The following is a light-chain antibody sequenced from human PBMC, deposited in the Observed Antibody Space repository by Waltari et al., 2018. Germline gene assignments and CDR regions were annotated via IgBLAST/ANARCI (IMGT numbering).Light chain of an antibody. CDR3: CSYAGSSTVK. CDR1: SSDVVMYNL. Sequence: QSALTQPASVSGSPGQSIPISCTGTSSDVVMYNLVSWYHHHPGKAPRLMIYADSNRPSGSSNRFSGSKSGNTASLTISGLQAEDEAAYYCCSYAGSSTVKFGEGTYLTVL. J-gene: IGLJ2*01. CDR2: ADS. V-gene: IGLV2-23*01.